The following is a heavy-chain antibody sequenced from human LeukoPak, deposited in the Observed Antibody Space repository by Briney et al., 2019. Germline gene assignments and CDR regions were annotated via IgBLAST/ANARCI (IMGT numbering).Heavy chain of an antibody. J-gene: IGHJ6*02. CDR1: GGSISSGDFY. CDR3: ARDNGGLDV. V-gene: IGHV4-30-4*01. CDR2: ISYSGST. Sequence: SQTLSLTCTVSGGSISSGDFYWTWIRQPPGKGLEWIGYISYSGSTYYHPSLRSRLTISVDTSKNEFSLKLSSMTAADTAVYHCARDNGGLDVWGQGTTVTVSS.